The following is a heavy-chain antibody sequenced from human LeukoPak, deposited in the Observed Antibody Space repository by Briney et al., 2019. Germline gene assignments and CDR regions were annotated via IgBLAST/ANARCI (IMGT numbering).Heavy chain of an antibody. D-gene: IGHD3-22*01. V-gene: IGHV3-30*02. CDR2: IRYDGSNT. J-gene: IGHJ4*02. CDR3: AKDPNRYDSSIYYCAY. Sequence: GGSLRLSCAASGFTFNNYGMHWVRQAPGKGLERAAFIRYDGSNTYYADSVKGRFTISRDNSKNTLYLHMNRLRAEDTAVYYCAKDPNRYDSSIYYCAYWGQGTLVTVSS. CDR1: GFTFNNYG.